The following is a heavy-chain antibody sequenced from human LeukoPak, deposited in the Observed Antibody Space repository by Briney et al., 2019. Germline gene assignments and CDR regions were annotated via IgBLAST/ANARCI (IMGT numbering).Heavy chain of an antibody. J-gene: IGHJ6*04. CDR1: GFTFSSYA. CDR2: ISYDGSNK. D-gene: IGHD1-14*01. Sequence: PGRSLRLSCAASGFTFSSYAMHWVRQAPGKRLEWVAVISYDGSNKYYADSVKGRFTISRDNSKNTLYLQMNSLRAEDTAVYYCARDELTDYYGMDVWGKGTTVTVSS. V-gene: IGHV3-30*04. CDR3: ARDELTDYYGMDV.